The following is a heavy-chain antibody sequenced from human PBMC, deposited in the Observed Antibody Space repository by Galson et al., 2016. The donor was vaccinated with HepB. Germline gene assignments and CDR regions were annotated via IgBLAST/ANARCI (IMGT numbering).Heavy chain of an antibody. Sequence: SLRLSCAASGFTFGSYAMSWVRQAPGKGLEWVSSISGRGESTYDADSVKGRFTIARDNSKKMLPLQMTSLRAEDKHADYCAKAMTTMIRGLATFYFHYWGQGTLVTGSS. D-gene: IGHD4-17*01. J-gene: IGHJ4*02. CDR1: GFTFGSYA. CDR2: ISGRGEST. V-gene: IGHV3-23*01. CDR3: AKAMTTMIRGLATFYFHY.